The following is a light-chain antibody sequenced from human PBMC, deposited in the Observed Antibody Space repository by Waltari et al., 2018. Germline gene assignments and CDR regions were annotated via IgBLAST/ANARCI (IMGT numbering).Light chain of an antibody. CDR3: CSYAGSTTWV. J-gene: IGLJ3*02. V-gene: IGLV2-23*02. CDR1: SSDVGSYNI. Sequence: QSALTQPASVSGSPGQSITISCTGTSSDVGSYNIVSWYQQHPGKAPKLMIYEVTKRPKGVSNRFSGSKTVNTASLSISGLQADDEADYYCCSYAGSTTWVFGGGTKLTVL. CDR2: EVT.